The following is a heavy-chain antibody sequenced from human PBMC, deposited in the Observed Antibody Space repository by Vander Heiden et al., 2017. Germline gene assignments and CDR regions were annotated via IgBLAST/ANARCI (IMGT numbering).Heavy chain of an antibody. D-gene: IGHD4-17*01. CDR2: ISHDGRDR. J-gene: IGHJ4*02. V-gene: IGHV3-30*18. CDR3: AKVGRTTVTTWFVGH. CDR1: VFTFSTYG. Sequence: QVQLVESGGGVAQPGRSLRLSCAASVFTFSTYGMHWVRQAPGKGLEWVALISHDGRDRYYADSVNGRFTVSRDNSKNTLYLYMNSLRPDDTAVYYCAKVGRTTVTTWFVGHWGQGTLVTVSS.